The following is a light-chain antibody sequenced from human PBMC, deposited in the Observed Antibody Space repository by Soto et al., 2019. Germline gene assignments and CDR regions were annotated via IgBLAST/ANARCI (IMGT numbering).Light chain of an antibody. CDR2: YVT. V-gene: IGLV2-14*01. CDR3: GSITRSSTSV. CDR1: ISDVGGFEY. Sequence: SALSQPAYVSGSTGQSITISCTGTISDVGGFEYVSWYQHQPGKAPKLIIYYVTKRPSGVSNRFSGSKSGNTASLTISGIQAEDEGDYYCGSITRSSTSVFGTGTKVTVL. J-gene: IGLJ1*01.